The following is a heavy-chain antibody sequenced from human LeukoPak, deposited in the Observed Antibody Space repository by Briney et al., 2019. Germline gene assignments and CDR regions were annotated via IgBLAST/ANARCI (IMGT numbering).Heavy chain of an antibody. CDR1: GFTFSSYS. CDR2: ISSSSSTI. J-gene: IGHJ4*02. Sequence: PGGSLRLSCAASGFTFSSYSMNWVRQAPGKGLEWVSYISSSSSTIYYADSVKGRFTISRDNAKNSLYLQKNSLRAVDTAVYYCARDPDYSSSGFWGQGTLVTVSS. V-gene: IGHV3-48*01. CDR3: ARDPDYSSSGF. D-gene: IGHD6-6*01.